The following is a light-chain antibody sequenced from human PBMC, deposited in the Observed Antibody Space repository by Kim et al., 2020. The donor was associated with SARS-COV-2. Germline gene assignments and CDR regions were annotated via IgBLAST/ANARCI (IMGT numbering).Light chain of an antibody. V-gene: IGKV1-17*01. CDR2: GAS. CDR1: QDIRND. J-gene: IGKJ5*01. Sequence: ASVGDRVTITCRASQDIRNDLGWYQQDPGRAPKRLIYGASSLQSGVPSRFSGSGSGTEFTLTISSVQPEDFATYFCLQHSTYPITFGQGTRLEIK. CDR3: LQHSTYPIT.